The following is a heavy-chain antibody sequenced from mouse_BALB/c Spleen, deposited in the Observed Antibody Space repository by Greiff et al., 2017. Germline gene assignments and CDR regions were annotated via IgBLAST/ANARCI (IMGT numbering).Heavy chain of an antibody. D-gene: IGHD6-1*01. J-gene: IGHJ3*01. CDR3: ARASGAWFAY. Sequence: EVKLMESGGGLVKPGGSLKLSCAASGFTFSSYAMSWVRQSPEKRLEWVAEISSGGSYTYYPDTVTGRFTISRDNAKNTLYLEMSSLRSEDTAMYYCARASGAWFAYWGQGTLVTVSA. CDR2: ISSGGSYT. CDR1: GFTFSSYA. V-gene: IGHV5-9-4*01.